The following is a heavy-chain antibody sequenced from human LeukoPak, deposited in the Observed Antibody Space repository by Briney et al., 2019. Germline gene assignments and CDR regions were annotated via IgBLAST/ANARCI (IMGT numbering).Heavy chain of an antibody. Sequence: SGPTLVNPTQTLTLTCTFSGFSLSTSGMCVSWIRKPPGKALEWLARIDWDDDKYYSTSLKTRLTISKDTSKNQVVLTMTNMDPVDTATYYCARISYGAMVIDYWGQGTLVTVSS. CDR3: ARISYGAMVIDY. D-gene: IGHD5-18*01. CDR1: GFSLSTSGMC. V-gene: IGHV2-70*11. J-gene: IGHJ4*02. CDR2: IDWDDDK.